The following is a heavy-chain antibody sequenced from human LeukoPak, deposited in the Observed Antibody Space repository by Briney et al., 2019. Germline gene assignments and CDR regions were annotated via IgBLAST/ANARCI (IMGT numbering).Heavy chain of an antibody. CDR1: RGSISIGGNS. V-gene: IGHV4-30-2*01. Sequence: SQTLSLTCAVSRGSISIGGNSWGWIRQPPGKGLEWIGYIYHSGITLYNPSLKSRVTISVDRSRNQLSLKLSSVTAADTAVSYCDRTYHFDYWGQGTLVTVSS. CDR3: DRTYHFDY. D-gene: IGHD2-2*01. J-gene: IGHJ4*02. CDR2: IYHSGIT.